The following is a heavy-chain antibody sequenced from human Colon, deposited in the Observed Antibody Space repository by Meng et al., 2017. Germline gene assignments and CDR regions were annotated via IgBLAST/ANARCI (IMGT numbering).Heavy chain of an antibody. V-gene: IGHV4-61*08. Sequence: QVPVQESGPGLVRPSETLSRICSVSGGSVSSAGYQWSWIRQPPGKGLEWIGYASTNYNPSLKSRVTISVDTSKNQFSPRLTSVTAADTAVYYCARDHMGSLDYWGQGILVTVSS. J-gene: IGHJ4*02. CDR3: ARDHMGSLDY. CDR2: AST. D-gene: IGHD1-26*01. CDR1: GGSVSSAGYQ.